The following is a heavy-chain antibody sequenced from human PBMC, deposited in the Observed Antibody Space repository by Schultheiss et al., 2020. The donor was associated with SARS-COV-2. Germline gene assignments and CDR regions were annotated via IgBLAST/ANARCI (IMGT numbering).Heavy chain of an antibody. CDR1: GGSISSYY. CDR3: ARDAGLTPTGGRGMDV. V-gene: IGHV4-59*01. Sequence: SQTLSLTCTVSGGSISSYYWSWIRQPPGKGLEWIGDVHHSGSTNVNPPLKSRVTISVDTSKNQFSLRLTSVTAADTAVYYCARDAGLTPTGGRGMDVWGQGTTVTVSS. CDR2: VHHSGST. D-gene: IGHD3-16*01. J-gene: IGHJ6*02.